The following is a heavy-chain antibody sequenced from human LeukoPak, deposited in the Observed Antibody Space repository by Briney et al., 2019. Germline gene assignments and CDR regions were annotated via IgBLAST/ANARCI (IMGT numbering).Heavy chain of an antibody. CDR1: GYTFTSYY. Sequence: GASVTVSCTASGYTFTSYYIHWVRQAPGQGLEWMGIINPSGGTTTYAQKLQGRVTMTRDTSMSTVYMELSSLRSEDTALYYCARSLLFDGYYYFDYWGQGTLVTVSS. J-gene: IGHJ4*02. CDR2: INPSGGTT. D-gene: IGHD3-22*01. CDR3: ARSLLFDGYYYFDY. V-gene: IGHV1-46*01.